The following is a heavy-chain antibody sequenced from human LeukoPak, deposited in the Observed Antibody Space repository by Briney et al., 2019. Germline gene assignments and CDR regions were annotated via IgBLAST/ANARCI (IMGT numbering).Heavy chain of an antibody. D-gene: IGHD3-9*01. J-gene: IGHJ5*02. V-gene: IGHV3-13*01. Sequence: GGSLRLSCAASGFTFSSYDMHWVRQPTGKGLEWVSAIGTAGDTYYSDSVKGRFTISREDAKNSLYLQMNNLRAGDTAVYFCARGHMLTGYYNFAWFDPWGQGTLVTVYS. CDR1: GFTFSSYD. CDR3: ARGHMLTGYYNFAWFDP. CDR2: IGTAGDT.